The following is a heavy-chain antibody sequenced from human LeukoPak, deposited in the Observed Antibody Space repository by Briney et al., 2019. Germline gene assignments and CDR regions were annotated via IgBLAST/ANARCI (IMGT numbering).Heavy chain of an antibody. Sequence: AGGYLRLSCAASGFTFSSYGMHWVRQAPGKGLEWVAFIRYDGSNKYYADSVKGRFTISRDNSKNTLYLQMNSLRAEDTAVYYCAKDKGQLRDYYYMDVWGKGTTVTVSS. CDR2: IRYDGSNK. J-gene: IGHJ6*03. CDR1: GFTFSSYG. CDR3: AKDKGQLRDYYYMDV. D-gene: IGHD1-1*01. V-gene: IGHV3-30*02.